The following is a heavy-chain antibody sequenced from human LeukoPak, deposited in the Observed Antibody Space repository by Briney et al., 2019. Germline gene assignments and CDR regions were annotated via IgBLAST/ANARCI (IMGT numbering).Heavy chain of an antibody. CDR3: ASIMGGDYNWFDP. D-gene: IGHD3-16*01. V-gene: IGHV1-69*04. CDR2: IIPILGIA. CDR1: GGTFSSYA. Sequence: ASVKVSCKASGGTFSSYAISWVRQAPGQGLEWMGRIIPILGIANYAQKFQGRVTITADKSTSTAYMELSSLRSEDTAVYYCASIMGGDYNWFDPWGQGTLVTVSS. J-gene: IGHJ5*02.